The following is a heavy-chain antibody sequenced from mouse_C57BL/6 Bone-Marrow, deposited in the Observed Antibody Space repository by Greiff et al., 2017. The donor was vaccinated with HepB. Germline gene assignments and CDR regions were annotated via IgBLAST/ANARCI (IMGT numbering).Heavy chain of an antibody. V-gene: IGHV1-52*01. CDR2: IDPSDSET. Sequence: QVQLQQSGAELVRPGSSVKLSCKASGYTFTSYWMHWVKQRPIQGLEWIGNIDPSDSETHYNQKFKDKATLTVDKSASTAYMQLSSLTSEDSAVYYCARRVKNGYYYYFDYWGQGTTLTVSS. CDR3: ARRVKNGYYYYFDY. J-gene: IGHJ2*01. CDR1: GYTFTSYW. D-gene: IGHD2-3*01.